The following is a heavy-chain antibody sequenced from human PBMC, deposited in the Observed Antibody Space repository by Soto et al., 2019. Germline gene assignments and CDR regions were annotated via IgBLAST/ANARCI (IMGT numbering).Heavy chain of an antibody. CDR1: GGSFSGYY. D-gene: IGHD6-13*01. J-gene: IGHJ6*02. V-gene: IGHV4-34*01. CDR2: INHSGST. Sequence: SETLSLTCAVYGGSFSGYYWSWIRQPPGKGLEWIGEINHSGSTNYNPSLKSRVTISVDTSKNQFSLKLSSVTAADTAVYYCARDRLRGIAAAGTMYYYFGMDVWGQGTTVTASS. CDR3: ARDRLRGIAAAGTMYYYFGMDV.